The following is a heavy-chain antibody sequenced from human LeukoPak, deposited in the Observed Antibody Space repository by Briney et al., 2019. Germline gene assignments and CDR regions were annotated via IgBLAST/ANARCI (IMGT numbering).Heavy chain of an antibody. Sequence: GASVKVSCRASGFTFTSFGFSWVRQAPGQGLQWMRWINGYNGNTEYAQNLQDRVSMTRGISTSTVYMQLTSLRSDDTAVYYCARDIGSDSFQAGYHYYYMDVWGEGATVTVS. CDR1: GFTFTSFG. D-gene: IGHD3-9*01. J-gene: IGHJ6*03. CDR3: ARDIGSDSFQAGYHYYYMDV. CDR2: INGYNGNT. V-gene: IGHV1-18*01.